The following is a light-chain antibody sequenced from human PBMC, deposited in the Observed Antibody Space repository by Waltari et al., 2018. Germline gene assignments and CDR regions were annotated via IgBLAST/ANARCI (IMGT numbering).Light chain of an antibody. J-gene: IGLJ2*01. CDR2: EVT. CDR3: SSYAGNDLVI. V-gene: IGLV2-14*01. Sequence: QSALTQPASVSGSPGQSITITCTGTNSDAGSYNHVPWYQQHPGKAPKLMIYEVTNRPSGLSNRFSGSKSGNMASLTITELQAEDEADYYCSSYAGNDLVIFGGGTKLTVL. CDR1: NSDAGSYNH.